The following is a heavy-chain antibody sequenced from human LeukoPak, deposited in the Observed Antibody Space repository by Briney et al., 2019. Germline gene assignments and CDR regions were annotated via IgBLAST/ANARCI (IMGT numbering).Heavy chain of an antibody. J-gene: IGHJ4*02. D-gene: IGHD6-25*01. V-gene: IGHV3-23*01. CDR3: AKDRGSGWPYYFDY. Sequence: PGGSLRLSCAASGFTFSSHAMNWVRQASGKGLEWVSAIAGSGSTTHYADSVKGRFTISRDNSRNTLFLQMSSLRAEDTAVYYCAKDRGSGWPYYFDYWGQGALVTVSS. CDR2: IAGSGSTT. CDR1: GFTFSSHA.